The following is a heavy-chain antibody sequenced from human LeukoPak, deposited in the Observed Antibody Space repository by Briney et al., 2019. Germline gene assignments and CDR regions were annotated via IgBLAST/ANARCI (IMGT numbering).Heavy chain of an antibody. V-gene: IGHV1-3*01. D-gene: IGHD4-11*01. CDR1: GYTFTSYA. Sequence: ASVKVSCKASGYTFTSYAMHWVRQAPGQRLEWMGWINAGNGNAEYSQKFQGRVTITRDTSASTAYMVLSSLRSEDTAVYYCAGAIPGSVTLGDYGMDVWGQGTTVTVSS. CDR3: AGAIPGSVTLGDYGMDV. CDR2: INAGNGNA. J-gene: IGHJ6*02.